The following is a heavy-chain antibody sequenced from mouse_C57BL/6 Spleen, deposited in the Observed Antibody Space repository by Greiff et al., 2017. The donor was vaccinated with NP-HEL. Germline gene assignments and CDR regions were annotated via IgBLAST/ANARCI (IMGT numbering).Heavy chain of an antibody. D-gene: IGHD1-1*01. CDR2: VRNKATTHAQ. J-gene: IGHJ1*03. CDR1: GFTFSDAW. CDR3: TGAFDYYGSPYWYFDV. Sequence: EVQLVESGGGLVQPGGSMKLSCAASGFTFSDAWMDWVRQSPERGLEWVAEVRNKATTHAQYYAETVKGRFTISREDSKSSVYLQMNSLRAEDTGIYYCTGAFDYYGSPYWYFDVWGTGTTVTVSS. V-gene: IGHV6-6*01.